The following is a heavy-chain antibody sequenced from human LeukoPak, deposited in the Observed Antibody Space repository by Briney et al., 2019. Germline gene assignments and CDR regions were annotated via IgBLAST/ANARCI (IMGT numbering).Heavy chain of an antibody. D-gene: IGHD1-1*01. CDR2: INPNSGGT. J-gene: IGHJ4*02. V-gene: IGHV1-2*06. CDR3: ARAGRGTAGERPPSY. Sequence: ASVKVSCKASGYTFTGYYMHWVRQAPGQGLEWMGRINPNSGGTNYAQKFQGRVTMTRETSISTAYMELSRLRSDDTAVYYCARAGRGTAGERPPSYWGQGTLVTVSS. CDR1: GYTFTGYY.